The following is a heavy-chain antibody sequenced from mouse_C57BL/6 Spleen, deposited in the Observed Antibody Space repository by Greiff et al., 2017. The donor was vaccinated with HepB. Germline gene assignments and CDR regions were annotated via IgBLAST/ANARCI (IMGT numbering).Heavy chain of an antibody. CDR2: IHPNSGST. CDR3: ARGVSTMIHYFDY. Sequence: VQLQQPGAELVKPGASVKLSCKASGYTFTSYWMHWVKQRPGQGLEWIGMIHPNSGSTNYNEKFKSKATLTVDKSSSTAYMQLSSLTSEDSAVYYCARGVSTMIHYFDYWGQGTTLTVSS. D-gene: IGHD2-4*01. J-gene: IGHJ2*01. V-gene: IGHV1-64*01. CDR1: GYTFTSYW.